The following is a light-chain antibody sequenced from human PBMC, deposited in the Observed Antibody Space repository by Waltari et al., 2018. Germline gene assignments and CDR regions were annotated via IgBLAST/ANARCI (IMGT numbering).Light chain of an antibody. CDR2: AAS. J-gene: IGKJ2*01. CDR1: QGISSY. CDR3: QQYYSYPRT. V-gene: IGKV1-8*01. Sequence: AIRMTQSPSSFSASTGDRVTITFRASQGISSYLAWYQQKPGKAPKLLIYAASTLQSGVPSSFSGSGSGTDFTLTISCLQSEDFATYYCQQYYSYPRTFGQGTKLEIK.